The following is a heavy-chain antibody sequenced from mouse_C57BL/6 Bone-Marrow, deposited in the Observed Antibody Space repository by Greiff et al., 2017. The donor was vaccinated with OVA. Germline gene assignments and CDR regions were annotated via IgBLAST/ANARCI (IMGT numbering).Heavy chain of an antibody. V-gene: IGHV1-50*01. CDR3: ARTPFYDPFDY. CDR2: IDPSDSYT. D-gene: IGHD2-12*01. J-gene: IGHJ2*01. Sequence: VQLQQPGAELVKPGASVKLSCKASGYTFTSYWMQWVKQRPGQGLEWIGEIDPSDSYTNYNQKFKGKATLTVETSSSTAYMQLSSLTSEDSAVYYCARTPFYDPFDYWGQGTTLTVSS. CDR1: GYTFTSYW.